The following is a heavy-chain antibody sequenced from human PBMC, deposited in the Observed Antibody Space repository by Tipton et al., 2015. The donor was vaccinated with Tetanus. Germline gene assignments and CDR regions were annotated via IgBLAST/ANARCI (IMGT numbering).Heavy chain of an antibody. CDR2: ISGSGGST. CDR3: AKDTAPKSYYYGMDV. CDR1: GFSITDSG. Sequence: SLRLSCAASGFSITDSGLHWVRQAPGKGLEWVSAISGSGGSTYYADSVKGRFTISRDNSKNTLYLQMNSLRAEDTAVYYCAKDTAPKSYYYGMDVWGQGTTVTVSS. J-gene: IGHJ6*02. V-gene: IGHV3-23*01. D-gene: IGHD4-17*01.